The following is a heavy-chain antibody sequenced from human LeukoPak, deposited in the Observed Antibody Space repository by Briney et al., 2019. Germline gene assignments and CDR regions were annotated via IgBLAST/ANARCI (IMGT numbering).Heavy chain of an antibody. CDR1: GYSFTSYW. CDR2: TYPGDSDT. CDR3: ARLVYYDFWSGYYGDY. J-gene: IGHJ4*02. D-gene: IGHD3-3*01. Sequence: GGSLQISCKGSGYSFTSYWIGWVRQLPGKGLEWMGITYPGDSDTRYSPSFQGQVTISADKSISTAYLQWSSLKASDTAMYYCARLVYYDFWSGYYGDYWGQGTLVTVSS. V-gene: IGHV5-51*01.